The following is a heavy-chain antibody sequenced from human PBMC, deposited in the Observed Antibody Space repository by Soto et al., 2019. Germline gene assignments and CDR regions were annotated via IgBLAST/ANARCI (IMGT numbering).Heavy chain of an antibody. CDR1: GFXVTDSA. J-gene: IGHJ4*02. CDR3: ARHQGYVYGSNSLDD. Sequence: EVQLVESGGGLVXXXXXXXXSCTASGFXVTDSAMDWVRQXAGKXLXXXGRMRSKGNIYATTYGESVKGRFSISRDESQNMVYLQMNSLKIEDTSVYYCARHQGYVYGSNSLDDWGQGTLVTVSS. CDR2: MRSKGNIYAT. V-gene: IGHV3-73*02. D-gene: IGHD3-10*01.